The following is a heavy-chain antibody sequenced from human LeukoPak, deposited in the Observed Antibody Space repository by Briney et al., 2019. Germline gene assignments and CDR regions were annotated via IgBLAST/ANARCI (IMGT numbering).Heavy chain of an antibody. CDR2: INTDGSIT. Sequence: TGGSLRLSCAASGFTFSDYWIHWVRQAPGKGLVWVSRINTDGSITNYADSVKGRFTISRDNSKNTLYLQMNSLRAEDTAVYYCARDSGSYYSTFDYWGQGTLVTVSS. J-gene: IGHJ4*02. V-gene: IGHV3-74*01. CDR3: ARDSGSYYSTFDY. D-gene: IGHD3-10*01. CDR1: GFTFSDYW.